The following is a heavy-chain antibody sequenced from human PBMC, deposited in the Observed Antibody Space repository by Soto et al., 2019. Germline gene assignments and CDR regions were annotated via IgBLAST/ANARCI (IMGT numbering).Heavy chain of an antibody. J-gene: IGHJ3*02. Sequence: EVQLVQSGAEVKKPGESLKISCKGSGYSFTSYWIGWVRQMPGKGLEWMGIIYPGDSDTRYSPSFQGQVTISADKSIRTAYLQWSSLKASDTAMYYCARQKGYSSSWSDAFDIWGQGTMVTVSS. CDR1: GYSFTSYW. V-gene: IGHV5-51*01. D-gene: IGHD6-13*01. CDR3: ARQKGYSSSWSDAFDI. CDR2: IYPGDSDT.